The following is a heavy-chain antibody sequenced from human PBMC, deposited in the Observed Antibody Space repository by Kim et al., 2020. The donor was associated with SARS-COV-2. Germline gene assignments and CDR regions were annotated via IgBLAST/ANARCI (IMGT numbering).Heavy chain of an antibody. CDR1: GDSFSSYA. J-gene: IGHJ2*01. D-gene: IGHD4-17*01. Sequence: SVKVSCEASGDSFSSYAFSWVRQAPGQGLEWMGGIIPIYGTADYAQKFQGRVTITADESTSTAYMELGSLRSEDTAVYYCARGVGLTTVRVPWYFDLWGRGTLVTVSS. CDR3: ARGVGLTTVRVPWYFDL. CDR2: IIPIYGTA. V-gene: IGHV1-69*13.